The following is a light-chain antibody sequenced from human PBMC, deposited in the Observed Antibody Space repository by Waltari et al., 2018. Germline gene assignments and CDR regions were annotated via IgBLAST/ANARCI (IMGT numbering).Light chain of an antibody. J-gene: IGLJ2*01. CDR3: CSYAGSSTLDEV. CDR1: SSDIGSHNI. CDR2: EVS. Sequence: QSALTQPASVSGSPGQSITISCTGTSSDIGSHNIVSWYQQHPGKAPKLMIYEVSKRPSGVSNRFSGSKSGNRASLTISGLQAEDEADYYCCSYAGSSTLDEVFGGGTKLTVL. V-gene: IGLV2-23*02.